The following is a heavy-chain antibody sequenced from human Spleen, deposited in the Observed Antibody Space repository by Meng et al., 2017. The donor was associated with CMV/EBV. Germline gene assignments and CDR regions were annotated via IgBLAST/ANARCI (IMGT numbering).Heavy chain of an antibody. Sequence: GGSLRLSCVASGFNFSPYSMNWVRQAPGKGLEWVSSISSSSSYIHYADSVKGRFTISRDNAKNSLYLEMNSLRVEDTAVYYCGSREGGYWGQGTLVTVSS. V-gene: IGHV3-21*01. CDR2: ISSSSSYI. J-gene: IGHJ4*02. CDR1: GFNFSPYS. CDR3: GSREGGY. D-gene: IGHD3-16*01.